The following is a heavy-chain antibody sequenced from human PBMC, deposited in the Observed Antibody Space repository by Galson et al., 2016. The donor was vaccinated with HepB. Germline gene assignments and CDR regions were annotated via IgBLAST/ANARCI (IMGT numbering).Heavy chain of an antibody. CDR2: ISYDGTNI. J-gene: IGHJ6*02. D-gene: IGHD3-10*01. V-gene: IGHV3-30*03. CDR3: ARDLKNYYGSDYYYGVDV. CDR1: GFTFSSKA. Sequence: SLRLSCAASGFTFSSKAMHWVRQAPGKGLEWVAVISYDGTNINYADSVKGRFTISRDNSKNTLYLQMSSPRAEDTAVYDCARDLKNYYGSDYYYGVDVWGQGTTVTVSS.